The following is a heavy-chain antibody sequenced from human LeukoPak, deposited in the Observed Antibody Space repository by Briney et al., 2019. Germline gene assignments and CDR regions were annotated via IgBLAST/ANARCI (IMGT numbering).Heavy chain of an antibody. CDR1: GGSIRGYY. CDR2: IYSSGST. D-gene: IGHD2-21*01. CDR3: ARGVVIAPQTFDY. V-gene: IGHV4-59*01. Sequence: PSETLSLTCNVSGGSIRGYYWSWIRQPPGKGLEWIGYIYSSGSTNYNPSLKSRVTMSVDTSKNQFSLKLSSVTAADTAVYYCARGVVIAPQTFDYWGQGTLVTVSS. J-gene: IGHJ4*02.